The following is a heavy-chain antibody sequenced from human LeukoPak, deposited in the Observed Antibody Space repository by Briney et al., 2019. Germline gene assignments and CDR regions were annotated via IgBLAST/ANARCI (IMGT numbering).Heavy chain of an antibody. CDR1: GFTFDDYG. D-gene: IGHD6-19*01. J-gene: IGHJ5*02. V-gene: IGHV3-20*04. Sequence: GGSLRLSCAASGFTFDDYGMSWIRQAPGKGLEWVSGINWNGGIGGYADSVRGRFTISRDNAKNSLYLQMNSLRVEDTAFYYCARDQSVGSSGWFQQRWFDPWGQGTLVSVSS. CDR3: ARDQSVGSSGWFQQRWFDP. CDR2: INWNGGIG.